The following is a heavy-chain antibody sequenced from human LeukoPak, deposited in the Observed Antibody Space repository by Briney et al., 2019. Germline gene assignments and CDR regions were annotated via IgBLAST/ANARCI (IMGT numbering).Heavy chain of an antibody. Sequence: SETLSLTCTVSGGSSSNYYWNWIRQPPGKGLEWIGYIHCSGITNYNPSLKSRVTMSVDTSKNQFSLKLSSVTAADTAVYYCAAAYYNWFDPWGQGTLVTVSS. CDR3: AAAYYNWFDP. D-gene: IGHD6-13*01. V-gene: IGHV4-59*08. CDR2: IHCSGIT. CDR1: GGSSSNYY. J-gene: IGHJ5*02.